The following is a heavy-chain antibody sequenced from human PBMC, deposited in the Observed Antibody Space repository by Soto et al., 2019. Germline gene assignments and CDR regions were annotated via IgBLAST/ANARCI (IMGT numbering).Heavy chain of an antibody. CDR2: IYHSGST. CDR3: ARAITIFGVVITNAFDI. D-gene: IGHD3-3*01. J-gene: IGHJ3*02. V-gene: IGHV4-4*02. CDR1: IGSISSSNW. Sequence: PSETLSLTCAVSIGSISSSNWWSWVRQPPGKGLEWIGEIYHSGSTNYNPSLKSRVTISVDKSKNQFSLKLSSVTAADTAVYYCARAITIFGVVITNAFDIWGQGTMVTVSS.